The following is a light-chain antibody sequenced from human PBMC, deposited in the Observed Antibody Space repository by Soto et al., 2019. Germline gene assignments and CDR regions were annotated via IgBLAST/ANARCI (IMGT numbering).Light chain of an antibody. J-gene: IGLJ2*01. CDR2: EDT. CDR3: SSYAGSITYVL. CDR1: SSDVGSYDL. V-gene: IGLV2-23*01. Sequence: QSVLTQPASVSGSPGQSITISCTGTSSDVGSYDLVSWYQQHPGKAPKLMIYEDTKRPLGVSNRFSASNSGYTASLTISGLQAEDEADYYCSSYAGSITYVLFGGGTKVTVL.